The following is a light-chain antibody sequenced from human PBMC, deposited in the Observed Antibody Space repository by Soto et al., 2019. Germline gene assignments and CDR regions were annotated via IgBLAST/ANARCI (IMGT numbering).Light chain of an antibody. CDR2: DVS. CDR1: SSVVGGYNY. J-gene: IGLJ1*01. CDR3: SSYTSSSTYV. V-gene: IGLV2-14*03. Sequence: QSVLTQPASVSGAPGQSIAISCTGTSSVVGGYNYVSWYQHHPGKAPKLMVYDVSNRPSGVSNRFSGSKSGNTASLTISGLQAEGEADYYCSSYTSSSTYVFGTGTKVTVL.